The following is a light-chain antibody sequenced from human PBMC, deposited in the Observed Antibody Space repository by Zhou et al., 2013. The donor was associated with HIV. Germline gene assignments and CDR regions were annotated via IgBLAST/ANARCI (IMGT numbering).Light chain of an antibody. Sequence: QSALTQPASVSGSPGQSITISCTGTSSDLGGLKYVSWYQQHPGKAPKLVIHDVNKRPSGIPDRFSGSKSGNTASLTISGLQADDEADYYCCSYTGITTLGVFGTGTKVTVL. CDR1: SSDLGGLKY. CDR2: DVN. CDR3: CSYTGITTLGV. J-gene: IGLJ1*01. V-gene: IGLV2-14*03.